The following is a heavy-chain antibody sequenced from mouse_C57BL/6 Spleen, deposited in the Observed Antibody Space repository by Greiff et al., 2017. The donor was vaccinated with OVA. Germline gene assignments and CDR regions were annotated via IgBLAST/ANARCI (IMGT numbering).Heavy chain of an antibody. CDR1: GYTFTDYE. CDR3: TRSGLRAFAY. D-gene: IGHD3-1*01. Sequence: VHLVESGAELVRPGASVTLSCKASGYTFTDYEMHWVKQTPVHGLEWIGAIDPETGGTAYNQKFKGKAILTADKSSSTAYMELRSLTSEDSAVYYCTRSGLRAFAYWGQGTLVTVSA. V-gene: IGHV1-15*01. CDR2: IDPETGGT. J-gene: IGHJ3*01.